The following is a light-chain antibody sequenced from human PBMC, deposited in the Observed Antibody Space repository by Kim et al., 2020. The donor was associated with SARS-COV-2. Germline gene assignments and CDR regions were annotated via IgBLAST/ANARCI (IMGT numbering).Light chain of an antibody. Sequence: GKNVTISCTRSSGSIGGNYVEWWQQRPASAPTTVIFEDDHRPSGVADRFSGSIDRSANSASLTISGLETEDEADYYCQSYYNTEWVLGGGTKLTVL. J-gene: IGLJ3*02. CDR1: SGSIGGNY. V-gene: IGLV6-57*03. CDR2: EDD. CDR3: QSYYNTEWV.